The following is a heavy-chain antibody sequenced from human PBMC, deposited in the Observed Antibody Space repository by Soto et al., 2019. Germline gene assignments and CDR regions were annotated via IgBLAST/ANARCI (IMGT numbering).Heavy chain of an antibody. D-gene: IGHD6-13*01. Sequence: GASVKVSCKASGGTFSSYAISWVRQAPGQGLEWMGGIIPIFGTANYAQKFQGRVTITADESTSTAYMELSSLRSEDTAVYYCASGFYSSSWFYNWFDPWGQGTLVTVSS. CDR1: GGTFSSYA. CDR2: IIPIFGTA. V-gene: IGHV1-69*13. J-gene: IGHJ5*02. CDR3: ASGFYSSSWFYNWFDP.